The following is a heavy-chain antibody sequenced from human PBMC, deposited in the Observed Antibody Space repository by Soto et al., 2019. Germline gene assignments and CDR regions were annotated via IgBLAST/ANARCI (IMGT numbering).Heavy chain of an antibody. J-gene: IGHJ5*01. CDR3: ARGLAPAT. Sequence: PPDTLSRTNPVARESVSIRYSYLTWIRQPPGKGLEWIGYLYSLGSSDYNPSLKSRVTISLEPSKNQFSLHLTSVTAADTAVYYCARGLAPATWGHGTLVTVSS. CDR1: RESVSIRYSY. CDR2: LYSLGSS. D-gene: IGHD3-10*01. V-gene: IGHV4-61*01.